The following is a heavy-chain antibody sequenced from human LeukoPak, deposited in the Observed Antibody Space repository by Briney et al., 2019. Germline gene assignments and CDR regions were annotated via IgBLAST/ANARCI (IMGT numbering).Heavy chain of an antibody. CDR3: ARRVSAMDPYYCYYGMDV. Sequence: GSSVKVSCTASGGTFSSYAISWVRQAPGQGLEWMGGIIPIFGTANYAQKFQGRVTITADESTSTAYMELSSLRSEDTAVYYCARRVSAMDPYYCYYGMDVWGQGTTVTVSS. V-gene: IGHV1-69*01. J-gene: IGHJ6*02. CDR1: GGTFSSYA. D-gene: IGHD5-18*01. CDR2: IIPIFGTA.